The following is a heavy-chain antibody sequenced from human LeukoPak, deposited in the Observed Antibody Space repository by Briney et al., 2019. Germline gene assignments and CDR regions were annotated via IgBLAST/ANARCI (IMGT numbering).Heavy chain of an antibody. D-gene: IGHD6-19*01. CDR1: GYTFTGCY. J-gene: IGHJ4*02. V-gene: IGHV1-2*02. CDR2: INPNSGGT. CDR3: ASGSSLDGSSGWPTHYY. Sequence: SVKASCKASGYTFTGCYMHWVRQAPGQGLEWMGWINPNSGGTHYAQKFQGRVTMTRDTSISTAYMELSSLRSDDTALYYCASGSSLDGSSGWPTHYYWGQGALVTVSS.